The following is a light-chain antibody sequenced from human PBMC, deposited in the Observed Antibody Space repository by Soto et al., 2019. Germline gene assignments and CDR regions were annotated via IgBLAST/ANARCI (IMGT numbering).Light chain of an antibody. CDR3: QVWDSSTVV. CDR1: NIGSKN. V-gene: IGLV3-9*01. CDR2: RDS. J-gene: IGLJ2*01. Sequence: ELTQPLSVSVALGQTARITCGGNNIGSKNVHWYQQKPGQAPVLVIYRDSNRPSGIPERFSGSNSGNTATLTISRAQGGDEADYYCQVWDSSTVVFGGGTKVTVL.